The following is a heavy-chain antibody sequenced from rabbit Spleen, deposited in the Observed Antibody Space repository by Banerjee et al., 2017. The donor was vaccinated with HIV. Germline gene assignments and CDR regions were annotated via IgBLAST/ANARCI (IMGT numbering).Heavy chain of an antibody. D-gene: IGHD1-1*01. CDR3: AKNLTNVIGWNFGL. V-gene: IGHV1S40*01. CDR2: IDAGDGDT. Sequence: QSLEESWGDLVKPGASLTLTCTASSVSFTLSSYMCWVRQAPGKGLEWIACIDAGDGDTYYASWAKGRFTISKTSSTTVTLKMTSLTAADTATYFCAKNLTNVIGWNFGLWGPGTLVTVS. CDR1: SVSFTLSSY. J-gene: IGHJ4*01.